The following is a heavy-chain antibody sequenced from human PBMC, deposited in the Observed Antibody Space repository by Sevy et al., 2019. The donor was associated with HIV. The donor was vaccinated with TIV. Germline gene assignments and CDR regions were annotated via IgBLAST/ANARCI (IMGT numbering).Heavy chain of an antibody. CDR2: TYNTGSS. CDR1: GASISSHY. CDR3: AGGAGYSVGYAPFDS. Sequence: SETLSLTCTVSGASISSHYWSWIRQSPGKGLEWIADTYNTGSSNDNASLKSRVTISVDTSKNQFSLNLRAVTAADTAVYFCAGGAGYSVGYAPFDSWGQGTLVTVSS. J-gene: IGHJ4*02. V-gene: IGHV4-59*11. D-gene: IGHD5-18*01.